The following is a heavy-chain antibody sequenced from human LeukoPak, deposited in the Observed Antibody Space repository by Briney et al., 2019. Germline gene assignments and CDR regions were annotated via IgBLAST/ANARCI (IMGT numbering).Heavy chain of an antibody. CDR1: GFTFSDYY. CDR3: ARVTVTTDSGSYDFDY. V-gene: IGHV3-11*06. Sequence: PGGSLTLSCAASGFTFSDYYMSWIRQAPGKGLEWVSYISSSSNHTNYADSVKGRFTISRDNAKNSLYLQMNSLRAEDTAVYYCARVTVTTDSGSYDFDYWGQGTLVTVSS. CDR2: ISSSSNHT. J-gene: IGHJ4*02. D-gene: IGHD1-26*01.